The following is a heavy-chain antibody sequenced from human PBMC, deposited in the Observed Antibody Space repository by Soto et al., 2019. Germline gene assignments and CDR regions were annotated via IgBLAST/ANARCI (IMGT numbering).Heavy chain of an antibody. V-gene: IGHV3-23*01. Sequence: GGSLRLSCAASGFTFGSCAMSWVRQAPGKGLEWVSAISGSGGSTYYADSVKGRFTISRDNSKNTLYLQMNSLRAEDTAVYYCAKDTMVRGAIPNWFDPWGQGTLVTVSS. D-gene: IGHD3-10*01. CDR3: AKDTMVRGAIPNWFDP. J-gene: IGHJ5*02. CDR2: ISGSGGST. CDR1: GFTFGSCA.